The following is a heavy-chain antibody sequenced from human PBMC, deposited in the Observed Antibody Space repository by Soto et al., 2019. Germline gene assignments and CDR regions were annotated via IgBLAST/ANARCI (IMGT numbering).Heavy chain of an antibody. V-gene: IGHV4-34*01. CDR1: GGSFSGYY. CDR3: ARSLRGYSYGFRAFDI. CDR2: INHSGST. Sequence: SETLSLTCAVYGGSFSGYYWSWIRQPPGKGLEWIGEINHSGSTNYNPSLKSRVTISVDTSKNQFSLKLSSVTAADTAVYYCARSLRGYSYGFRAFDIWGQGIMVTVSS. D-gene: IGHD5-18*01. J-gene: IGHJ3*02.